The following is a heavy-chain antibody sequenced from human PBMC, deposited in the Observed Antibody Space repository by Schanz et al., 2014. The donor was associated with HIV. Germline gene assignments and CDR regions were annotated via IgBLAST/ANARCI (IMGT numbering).Heavy chain of an antibody. CDR2: ISGSGFST. V-gene: IGHV3-23*01. CDR1: GFTFSNFA. J-gene: IGHJ4*02. Sequence: EVQMLESGGGSVQPGGSLRLSCAASGFTFSNFAMSWVRQAPGKGLEWVSSISGSGFSTFYAGSVKGRFAISRDKSKNTLYLQMNSLRVEDTAVYYCAKMARSVAANTNFDYWGQGTLVTVSS. D-gene: IGHD6-19*01. CDR3: AKMARSVAANTNFDY.